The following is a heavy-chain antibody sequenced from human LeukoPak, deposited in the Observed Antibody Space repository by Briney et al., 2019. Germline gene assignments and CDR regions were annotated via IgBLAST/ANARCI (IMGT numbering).Heavy chain of an antibody. CDR3: ARDSFAYYYDSSGNFDY. V-gene: IGHV3-21*01. D-gene: IGHD3-22*01. CDR1: GFTFSSYS. Sequence: GGSLRLSCAASGFTFSSYSMNWVRQAPGKGLEWVSSISSSSSYIYYADSVKGRFTISRDNAKNSLYLQMNSLRAEDTAVYYCARDSFAYYYDSSGNFDYWGQGTLVTVSS. CDR2: ISSSSSYI. J-gene: IGHJ4*02.